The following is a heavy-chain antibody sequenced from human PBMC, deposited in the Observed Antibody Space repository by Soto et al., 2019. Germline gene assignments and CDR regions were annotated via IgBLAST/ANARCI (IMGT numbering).Heavy chain of an antibody. CDR1: GGSISSYY. CDR3: ARDRGQGDLRHYYGMDV. J-gene: IGHJ6*02. CDR2: IYYSGST. V-gene: IGHV4-59*01. D-gene: IGHD3-16*01. Sequence: SETLSLTCTVSGGSISSYYWSWIRQPPGKGLEWIGYIYYSGSTNYNPSLKSRVTISVDTSKNQFSLKLSSVTAADTAVYYCARDRGQGDLRHYYGMDVRGQGTTVTVSS.